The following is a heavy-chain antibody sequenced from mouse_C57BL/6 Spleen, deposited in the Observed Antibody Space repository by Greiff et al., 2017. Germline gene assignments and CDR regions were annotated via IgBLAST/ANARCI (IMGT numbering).Heavy chain of an antibody. CDR2: IYPGNGNT. V-gene: IGHV1-81*01. D-gene: IGHD1-1*01. CDR1: GYTFTSSC. CDR3: ARDDYGSSAKDFED. J-gene: IGHJ2*01. Sequence: VQLQQSVAELARPGASVKLSCKASGYTFTSSCMRWVKQRPGQGLEWIGEIYPGNGNTNYDPKFKGKATLTADKSSSTAYLQLRSLTSEDTAFYCCARDDYGSSAKDFEDGGKGTTVT.